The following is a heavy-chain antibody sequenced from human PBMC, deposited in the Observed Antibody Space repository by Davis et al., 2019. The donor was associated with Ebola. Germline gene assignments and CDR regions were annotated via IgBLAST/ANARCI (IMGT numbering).Heavy chain of an antibody. Sequence: AGSLTLSCAASGFTFSDHYMDCVRQAPGKWLEWVGRTRNKANSYTTEYAASVKGRFTISRDDSKNSLYLQRNSLKTEDTAVYYCARGHIVVVPAAMGVYYYYYYGMDVWGQGTTVTVSS. J-gene: IGHJ6*02. CDR2: TRNKANSYTT. CDR3: ARGHIVVVPAAMGVYYYYYYGMDV. V-gene: IGHV3-72*01. D-gene: IGHD2-2*01. CDR1: GFTFSDHY.